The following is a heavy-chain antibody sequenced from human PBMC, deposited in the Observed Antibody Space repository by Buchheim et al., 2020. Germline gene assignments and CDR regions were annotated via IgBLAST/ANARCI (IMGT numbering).Heavy chain of an antibody. Sequence: QVQLQQWGAGLLKPSETLSLTCAVYGGSFSGYYWSWIRQPPGKGLEWIGEINHIGSTNYNPSLTSRVTISVDTSKNQFFLKLSSVAAADTAVYYCARWRLYSSSWYVYYYYGMDVWGQGTT. J-gene: IGHJ6*02. CDR2: INHIGST. V-gene: IGHV4-34*01. CDR1: GGSFSGYY. CDR3: ARWRLYSSSWYVYYYYGMDV. D-gene: IGHD6-13*01.